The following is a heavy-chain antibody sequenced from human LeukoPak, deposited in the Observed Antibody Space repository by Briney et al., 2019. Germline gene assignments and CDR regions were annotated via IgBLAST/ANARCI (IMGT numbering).Heavy chain of an antibody. CDR1: GGSFSTYY. D-gene: IGHD2-21*01. J-gene: IGHJ4*02. CDR3: PYFYSGGGGLSDF. CDR2: ISHSGFT. V-gene: IGHV4-34*01. Sequence: SETLSFTCAVYGGSFSTYYWNWIRQSPGKGLEWIGEISHSGFTKYNLSLKSRVTMSLDTSKNHFSLKLTSVTAADTAVYYCPYFYSGGGGLSDFWGQGALVTVSS.